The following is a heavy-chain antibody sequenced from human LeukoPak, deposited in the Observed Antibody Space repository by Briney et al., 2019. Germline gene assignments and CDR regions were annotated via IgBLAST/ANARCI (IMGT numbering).Heavy chain of an antibody. CDR3: ARVGGYSYGYPLYYMDV. D-gene: IGHD5-18*01. CDR2: MSPNSGNT. V-gene: IGHV1-8*03. CDR1: GYTFTTYE. Sequence: ASVKVSCKASGYTFTTYEIYWVRQATGQGLEWVGWMSPNSGNTVYAQKFQGRVTITRNISISTVYLELSSLRSEDTAVYYCARVGGYSYGYPLYYMDVWGKGTTVTVSS. J-gene: IGHJ6*03.